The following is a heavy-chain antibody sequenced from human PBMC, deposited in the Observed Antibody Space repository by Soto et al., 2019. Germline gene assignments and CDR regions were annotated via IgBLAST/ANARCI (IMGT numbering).Heavy chain of an antibody. CDR3: ATEIDWLHAFDF. J-gene: IGHJ3*01. CDR2: IWHDGSNT. Sequence: QVRLVEFGGGVVQPGNSLRLSCAASGFTFSTYGMHWVRQAPGKGLEWVAHIWHDGSNTYYIDSVKGRFTISRDNSKNTLHLQMNSLRAEDTAVYYCATEIDWLHAFDFWGQGTMVTVSS. D-gene: IGHD3-9*01. CDR1: GFTFSTYG. V-gene: IGHV3-33*01.